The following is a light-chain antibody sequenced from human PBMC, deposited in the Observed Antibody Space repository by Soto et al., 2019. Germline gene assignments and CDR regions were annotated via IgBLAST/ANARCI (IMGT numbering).Light chain of an antibody. CDR3: QQYGSCTSKT. Sequence: EIVLTQSPGTLSLSPGERATLSCRARQSVSSSCLAWYQQKPGQAPRLLIYGASSRATGIPDRFSGSGSGTDFTLTISRLEPEDFAVYYCQQYGSCTSKTFGQGTKVEIK. CDR1: QSVSSSC. J-gene: IGKJ1*01. V-gene: IGKV3-20*01. CDR2: GAS.